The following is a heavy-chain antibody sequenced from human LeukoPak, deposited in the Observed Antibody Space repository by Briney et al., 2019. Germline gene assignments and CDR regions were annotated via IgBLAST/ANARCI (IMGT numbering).Heavy chain of an antibody. D-gene: IGHD5-18*01. CDR1: GGSIISYY. V-gene: IGHV4-59*01. CDR2: IYYSGST. Sequence: SETLSLTCTVSGGSIISYYWSWIRQPPGKGLEWIGYIYYSGSTNYNPSLKSRVTISVDTSKNQFSLKLSSVTAADTAVYYCAGSGGYSMVMNYWGQGTLVTVSS. CDR3: AGSGGYSMVMNY. J-gene: IGHJ4*02.